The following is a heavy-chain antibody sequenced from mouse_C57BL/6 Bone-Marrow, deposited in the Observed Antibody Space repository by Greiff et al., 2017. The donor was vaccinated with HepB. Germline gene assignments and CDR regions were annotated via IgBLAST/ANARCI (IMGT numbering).Heavy chain of an antibody. Sequence: EVKLVESGGGLVKPGGSLKLSCAASGFTFSSYAMSWVRQTPEKRLEWVATISDGGSYTYYPDNVKGRFTISRDNAKNNLYLQMSHLKSEDTAMYYCARGRPWFAYWGQGTLVTVSA. D-gene: IGHD3-3*01. J-gene: IGHJ3*01. V-gene: IGHV5-4*03. CDR1: GFTFSSYA. CDR3: ARGRPWFAY. CDR2: ISDGGSYT.